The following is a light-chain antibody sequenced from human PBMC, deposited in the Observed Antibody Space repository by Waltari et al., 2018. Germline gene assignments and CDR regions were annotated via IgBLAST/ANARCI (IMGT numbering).Light chain of an antibody. Sequence: QSVLTQPPSVSGTPGQRVTISCSGGSSNIGTSFVYWYQQLPGTAPPLLMNRNNQRPSGVPWRFSASKSGNSASLAISGLRSEDEADYFCASWDDSLSSVLFGGGTKLTVL. CDR3: ASWDDSLSSVL. CDR1: SSNIGTSF. CDR2: RNN. V-gene: IGLV1-47*01. J-gene: IGLJ2*01.